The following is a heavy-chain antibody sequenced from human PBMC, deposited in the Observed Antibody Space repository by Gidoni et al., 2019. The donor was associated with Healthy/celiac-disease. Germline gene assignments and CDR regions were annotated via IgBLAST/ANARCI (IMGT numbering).Heavy chain of an antibody. Sequence: EVQLLESGGGLVQPGGSLRHSCAASGFTFSSYAMSWVRQAPGKGLEWVSAISGSGGSTYYADSVKCRFTISREDSKNTLYLQMNRLRAEDTAVYYCAKDHYDILTGYLKWGQGTLVNVSS. CDR2: ISGSGGST. D-gene: IGHD3-9*01. V-gene: IGHV3-23*01. CDR1: GFTFSSYA. CDR3: AKDHYDILTGYLK. J-gene: IGHJ4*02.